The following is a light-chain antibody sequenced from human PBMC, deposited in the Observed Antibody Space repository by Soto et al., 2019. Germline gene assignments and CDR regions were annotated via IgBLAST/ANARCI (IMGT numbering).Light chain of an antibody. Sequence: QSALTQPASVSGSPGQSITISCTGTSSDVGGYNYVSWYQQHPGKAPKLMIYDVSNRPSGASNRFSGSKSGNTASLTISGLQAEDEAYYYCSSYTSSSTLGVVFGGGTKLTVL. CDR2: DVS. V-gene: IGLV2-14*01. CDR3: SSYTSSSTLGVV. J-gene: IGLJ2*01. CDR1: SSDVGGYNY.